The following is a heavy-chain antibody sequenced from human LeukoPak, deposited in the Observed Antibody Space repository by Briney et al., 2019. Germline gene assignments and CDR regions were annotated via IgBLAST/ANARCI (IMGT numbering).Heavy chain of an antibody. CDR3: ARAALSSGWYGPFDY. V-gene: IGHV1-2*02. Sequence: ASVKVSCKASGYTFTGYYMHWVRQAPGQGLEWMGWINPNSGGTNYAQKFQGRVTMTRDTSISTAYMELSRLRSEDTAVYYCARAALSSGWYGPFDYWGQGTLVTVSS. CDR1: GYTFTGYY. D-gene: IGHD6-19*01. J-gene: IGHJ4*02. CDR2: INPNSGGT.